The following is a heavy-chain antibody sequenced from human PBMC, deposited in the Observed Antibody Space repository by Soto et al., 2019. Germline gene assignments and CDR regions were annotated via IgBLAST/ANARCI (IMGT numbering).Heavy chain of an antibody. CDR2: IIPIFGTA. Sequence: SVKVSCKASGGTFSSYAISWVRQAPGQGLEWMGGIIPIFGTANYAQKFQGRVTITADESTSTAYMELSSLRSEDTAVYYCARDQKEVYYDSSGYYYGDAFDIWGQGTMVTVSS. CDR1: GGTFSSYA. CDR3: ARDQKEVYYDSSGYYYGDAFDI. V-gene: IGHV1-69*13. J-gene: IGHJ3*02. D-gene: IGHD3-22*01.